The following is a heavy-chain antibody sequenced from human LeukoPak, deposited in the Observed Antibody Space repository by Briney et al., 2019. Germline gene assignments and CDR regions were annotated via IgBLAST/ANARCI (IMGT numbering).Heavy chain of an antibody. CDR2: ISYDGSNK. CDR1: GGTFSSYA. Sequence: SCKASGGTFSSYAMHWVRQAPGEGLEWVAVISYDGSNKYYADSVKGRFTISRDNSKNTLYLQMNSLRAEDTAVYYCARDKMVPIPRWLQFGQFDYWGQGTLVTVSS. D-gene: IGHD5-24*01. CDR3: ARDKMVPIPRWLQFGQFDY. V-gene: IGHV3-30-3*01. J-gene: IGHJ4*02.